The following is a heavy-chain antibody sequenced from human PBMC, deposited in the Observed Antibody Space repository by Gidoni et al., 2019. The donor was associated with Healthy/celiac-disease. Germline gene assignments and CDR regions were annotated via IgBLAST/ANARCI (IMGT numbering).Heavy chain of an antibody. CDR3: ARPAYYYDSSGYYNNAFDI. Sequence: QVQLVQSGAEVKKPGSSVKVSCKASGGTFSSYALSWVRQAPGQGLEWMGGIIPIFGTANYAQKCQGRVTITADESTSTAYMELSSLRSEDTAVYYCARPAYYYDSSGYYNNAFDIWGQGTMVTVSS. J-gene: IGHJ3*02. V-gene: IGHV1-69*01. D-gene: IGHD3-22*01. CDR2: IIPIFGTA. CDR1: GGTFSSYA.